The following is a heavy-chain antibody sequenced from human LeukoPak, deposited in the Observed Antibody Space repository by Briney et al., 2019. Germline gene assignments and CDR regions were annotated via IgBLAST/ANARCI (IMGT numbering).Heavy chain of an antibody. CDR3: ARDFVVVVTAPAHI. CDR1: GFTFRAFS. Sequence: GGSLRLSCAASGFTFRAFSMNWVRQAPGKGLEWVSYISSSGTTIYDADSVKGRFTISRDNAKNSVYLQMNSLRAEDTAVYYCARDFVVVVTAPAHIWGQGTMVTVSS. D-gene: IGHD2-21*02. CDR2: ISSSGTTI. V-gene: IGHV3-48*04. J-gene: IGHJ3*02.